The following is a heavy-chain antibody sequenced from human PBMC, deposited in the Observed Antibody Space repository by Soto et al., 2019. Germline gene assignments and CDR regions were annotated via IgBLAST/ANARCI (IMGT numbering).Heavy chain of an antibody. CDR1: GFTFSSYG. Sequence: QVQLVESGGGVVQPGRSLRLSCAASGFTFSSYGMHWVRQDPGKGLEWVAVIWYDGSNKYYADSVKGRFTISRDNSKNSLYLHINSLRAEDTAVYYCARDSGNYYDSSGYDTRGQGTLVTDSS. J-gene: IGHJ4*02. D-gene: IGHD3-22*01. CDR2: IWYDGSNK. V-gene: IGHV3-33*01. CDR3: ARDSGNYYDSSGYDT.